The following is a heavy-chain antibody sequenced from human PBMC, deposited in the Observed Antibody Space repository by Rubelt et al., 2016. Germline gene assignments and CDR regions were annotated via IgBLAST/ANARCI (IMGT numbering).Heavy chain of an antibody. CDR1: GYTFTSYG. V-gene: IGHV1-18*01. D-gene: IGHD6-19*01. Sequence: QVQLVQSGAEVKKPGASVKVSCKASGYTFTSYGISWVRQAPGQGLEWMGWISAYNGNTNYAQKLQGRVTMTTDTATSTAYMEWRSLRSDDTAVYYCARDKEWLATRGFQNWFDPWGQGTLVTVSS. J-gene: IGHJ5*02. CDR3: ARDKEWLATRGFQNWFDP. CDR2: ISAYNGNT.